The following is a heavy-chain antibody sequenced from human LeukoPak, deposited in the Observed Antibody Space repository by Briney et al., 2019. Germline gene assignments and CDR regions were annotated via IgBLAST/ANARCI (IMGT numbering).Heavy chain of an antibody. CDR2: ISAYNGNT. CDR1: GYTFTSYG. J-gene: IGHJ6*02. D-gene: IGHD3-9*01. CDR3: ARAYYDILTGPYGMDV. Sequence: GASVKVSCKASGYTFTSYGISWVRQAPGQGLEWMGWISAYNGNTNYAQKLQGRVTMTTDTSTSTAYMELRSLRSDDTAVYYCARAYYDILTGPYGMDVWGQGTTVTVSS. V-gene: IGHV1-18*01.